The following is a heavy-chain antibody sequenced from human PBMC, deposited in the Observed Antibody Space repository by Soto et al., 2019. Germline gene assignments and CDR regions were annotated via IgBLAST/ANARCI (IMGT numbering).Heavy chain of an antibody. V-gene: IGHV4-31*03. CDR1: GDSISSDGYY. Sequence: SETLSLTCTVSGDSISSDGYYWSWIRQHPGKGLEWIGYTYHSGSTFYNPSLKSRVTIIVDTSKNQFSLKLTSVTAADTAVYYCARYGSGPDNWFDPWGQGTLVTVSS. CDR2: TYHSGST. D-gene: IGHD3-10*01. J-gene: IGHJ5*02. CDR3: ARYGSGPDNWFDP.